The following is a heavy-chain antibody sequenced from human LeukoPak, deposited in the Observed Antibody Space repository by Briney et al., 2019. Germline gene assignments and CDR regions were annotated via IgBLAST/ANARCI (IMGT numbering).Heavy chain of an antibody. CDR1: GFTFNSYA. V-gene: IGHV3-23*01. CDR2: ISGSDGSV. D-gene: IGHD2-2*01. J-gene: IGHJ1*01. Sequence: QTGGSLRLSCAASGFTFNSYAMTWVRQAPAKGLEWVSTISGSDGSVYYADSVKGRFTISRDNSSDTLFLQMNSLRAEDTAMYYCAKTPGSKYCTSTTCLEYFQYWGQGALVTVSS. CDR3: AKTPGSKYCTSTTCLEYFQY.